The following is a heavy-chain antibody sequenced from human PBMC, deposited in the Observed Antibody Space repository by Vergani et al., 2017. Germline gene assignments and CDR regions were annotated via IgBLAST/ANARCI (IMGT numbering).Heavy chain of an antibody. CDR2: ISFDGTNE. CDR1: GFALNRHA. V-gene: IGHV3-30-3*01. D-gene: IGHD2-2*02. CDR3: VGDRCLCAGGRCYTEAWDY. Sequence: QVQLVESGGGVVQPGTSLRLSCVVSGFALNRHAMYWVRQAPGKGLEWVVGISFDGTNEYYPDLVKGRFTISRDIAKNTLYLQVRILRLADTVVYHCVGDRCLCAGGRCYTEAWDYWGQGTPVTVSS. J-gene: IGHJ4*02.